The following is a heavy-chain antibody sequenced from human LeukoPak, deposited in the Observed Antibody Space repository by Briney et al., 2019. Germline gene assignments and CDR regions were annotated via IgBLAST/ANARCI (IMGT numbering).Heavy chain of an antibody. D-gene: IGHD3-3*01. CDR1: GYTFTSYG. CDR2: ISAYNGNT. V-gene: IGHV1-18*01. CDR3: ARDPYDFWSGRYYYYYYMDV. Sequence: ASVKVSCKASGYTFTSYGISWVRQAPGQGLGWMGWISAYNGNTNYAQKLQGRVTMTTDTSTSTAYMELRSLRSDDTAVYYCARDPYDFWSGRYYYYYYMDVWGKGTTVTVSS. J-gene: IGHJ6*03.